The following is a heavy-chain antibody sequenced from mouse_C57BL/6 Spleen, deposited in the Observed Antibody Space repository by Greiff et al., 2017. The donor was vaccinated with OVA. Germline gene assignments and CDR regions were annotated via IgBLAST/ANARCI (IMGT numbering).Heavy chain of an antibody. V-gene: IGHV1-19*01. D-gene: IGHD2-4*01. J-gene: IGHJ3*01. CDR3: ANIYYDYDVGFAY. Sequence: VQLQQSGPVLVKPGASVKMSCKASGYTFTDYYMNWVKQSHGKSLEWIGVINPYNGGTSYNQKFKGKATLTVDKSSSTAYMELNSLTSEDSAVYYCANIYYDYDVGFAYWGQGTLVTVSA. CDR2: INPYNGGT. CDR1: GYTFTDYY.